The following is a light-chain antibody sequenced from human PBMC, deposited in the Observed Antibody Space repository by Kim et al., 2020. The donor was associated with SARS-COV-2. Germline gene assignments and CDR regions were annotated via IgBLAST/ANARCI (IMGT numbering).Light chain of an antibody. CDR3: QQFGSSPRT. Sequence: SPGERATLDCRASQSLSSYYLAWYQQKPGQAPRLLVFGASSRATGIPDRFRCGGSGTDFTLTITRLEPEDFAVYYCQQFGSSPRTFGQGTRLEI. CDR1: QSLSSYY. J-gene: IGKJ5*01. CDR2: GAS. V-gene: IGKV3-20*01.